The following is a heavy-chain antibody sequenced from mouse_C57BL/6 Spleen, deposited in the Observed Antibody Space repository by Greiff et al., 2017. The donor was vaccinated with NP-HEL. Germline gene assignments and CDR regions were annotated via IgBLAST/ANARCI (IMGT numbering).Heavy chain of an antibody. CDR2: ISSGSSTI. J-gene: IGHJ4*01. Sequence: DVMLVESGGGLVKPGGSLKLSCAASGFTFSDYGMHWVRQAPEKGLEWVAYISSGSSTIYYADTVKGRFTISRDNAKNTLFLQMTSLRSEDTAMYYCAREGEYYYYNAMDYWGQGTSVTVSS. CDR1: GFTFSDYG. D-gene: IGHD1-1*01. CDR3: AREGEYYYYNAMDY. V-gene: IGHV5-17*01.